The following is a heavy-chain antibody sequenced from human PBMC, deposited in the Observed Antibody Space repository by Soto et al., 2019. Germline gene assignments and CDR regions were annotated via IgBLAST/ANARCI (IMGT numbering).Heavy chain of an antibody. CDR2: IYYSGST. J-gene: IGHJ5*02. Sequence: QVQLQESGPGLVKPSQTLSLTCTVSGGSISSGDYYWSWIRQHPGKGLEWIGYIYYSGSTYYNPYLKSRVTIAVDTSKNQFSLRLSSVTAADTAVYCCARWWSGSRQGFDPWGQGTLVTVSS. V-gene: IGHV4-31*03. CDR1: GGSISSGDYY. CDR3: ARWWSGSRQGFDP. D-gene: IGHD3-3*01.